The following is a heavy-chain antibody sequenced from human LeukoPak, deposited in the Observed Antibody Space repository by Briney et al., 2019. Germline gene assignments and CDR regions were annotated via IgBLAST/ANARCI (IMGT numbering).Heavy chain of an antibody. J-gene: IGHJ4*02. CDR2: INHSGST. CDR3: AREGLWFGESY. D-gene: IGHD3-10*01. V-gene: IGHV4-34*01. Sequence: SETLSPTCAVYGGSFSGYYWSWIRQPPGKGLEWIGEINHSGSTNYNPSLKSRVTISVDTSKNQFSLKLSSVTAADTAVYYCAREGLWFGESYWGQGTLVTVSS. CDR1: GGSFSGYY.